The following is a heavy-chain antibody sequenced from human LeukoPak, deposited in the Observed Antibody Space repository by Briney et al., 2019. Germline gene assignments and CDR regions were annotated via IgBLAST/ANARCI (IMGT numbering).Heavy chain of an antibody. D-gene: IGHD4-11*01. CDR3: ARGGSTVTKIGWFDP. CDR1: GGTFSSYA. V-gene: IGHV1-69*04. Sequence: RRASVKVSCKASGGTFSSYAISWVRQAPGQGLEWMGRIIPILGIANYAQKFQGRVTITADKSTSTAYMELSSLRSEDTAVYYCARGGSTVTKIGWFDPWGQGTLVTVSS. J-gene: IGHJ5*02. CDR2: IIPILGIA.